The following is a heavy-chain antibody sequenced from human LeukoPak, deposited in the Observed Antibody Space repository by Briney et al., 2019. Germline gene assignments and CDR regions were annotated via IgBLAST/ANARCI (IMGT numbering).Heavy chain of an antibody. D-gene: IGHD4-17*01. V-gene: IGHV3-74*01. J-gene: IGHJ4*02. Sequence: GALRLSCVGSGFTFSSFWMHWVRQAPGKGLKWVAQINTDGTRAVYADSVKGRVTVSRDNAKDTVYLHMNSLRADDTALYFCARDSHRGETTVPNWGRGTLVTVSS. CDR2: INTDGTRA. CDR1: GFTFSSFW. CDR3: ARDSHRGETTVPN.